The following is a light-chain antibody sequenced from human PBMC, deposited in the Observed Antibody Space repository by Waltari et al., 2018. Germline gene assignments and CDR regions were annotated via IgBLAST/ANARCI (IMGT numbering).Light chain of an antibody. CDR3: MQGTHWPWT. J-gene: IGKJ1*01. Sequence: DVVMTQSPLSLPVTLGQPASISCRSSQSLVHSDGNTYFTWFQQRPGQSPRRLFYRVSNRDSGVPDRFSGSGSGTDFTLKITRVEAEDVGVYYCMQGTHWPWTFGQGTKVEIK. V-gene: IGKV2-30*02. CDR1: QSLVHSDGNTY. CDR2: RVS.